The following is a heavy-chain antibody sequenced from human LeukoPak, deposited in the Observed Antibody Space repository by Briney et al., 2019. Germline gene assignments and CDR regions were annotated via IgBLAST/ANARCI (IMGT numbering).Heavy chain of an antibody. Sequence: GASVKVSCKASGYTFTSYAMHWVRQAPGQRLEWMGWINAGNGNTKYSQKFQGRVTITRDTSASTAYMELSSLRSEDTAVYYCARGGDGYNDDYYYGKDVWGQGTTVTVSS. V-gene: IGHV1-3*01. D-gene: IGHD5-24*01. CDR3: ARGGDGYNDDYYYGKDV. CDR2: INAGNGNT. J-gene: IGHJ6*02. CDR1: GYTFTSYA.